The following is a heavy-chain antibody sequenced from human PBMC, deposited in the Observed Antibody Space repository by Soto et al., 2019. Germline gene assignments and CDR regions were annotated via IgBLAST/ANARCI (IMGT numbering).Heavy chain of an antibody. Sequence: GGSLRLSCAASGFTFSSYAMHWVRQAPGKGLEWVAVISYDGSNKYYADSVKGRFTISRDNSKNTLYLQMNSLRAEDTAVYYCARAGEGLPPGYVDMFYYYYGMDVWGQGTTVTVSS. CDR3: ARAGEGLPPGYVDMFYYYYGMDV. CDR2: ISYDGSNK. J-gene: IGHJ6*02. CDR1: GFTFSSYA. D-gene: IGHD5-12*01. V-gene: IGHV3-30-3*01.